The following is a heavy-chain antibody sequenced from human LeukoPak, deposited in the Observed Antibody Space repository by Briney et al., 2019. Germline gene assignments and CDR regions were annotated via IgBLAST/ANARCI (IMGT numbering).Heavy chain of an antibody. J-gene: IGHJ4*02. Sequence: SETLSLTCAVYGGSFSGYYWSWIRQPPGKGLEWIGYIYYSGSTNYNPSLKSRVTISVDTSKNQFSLKLSSVTAADTAVYYCARVKGATFDYWGQGTLVTVSS. CDR2: IYYSGST. CDR1: GGSFSGYY. V-gene: IGHV4-59*01. CDR3: ARVKGATFDY. D-gene: IGHD1-26*01.